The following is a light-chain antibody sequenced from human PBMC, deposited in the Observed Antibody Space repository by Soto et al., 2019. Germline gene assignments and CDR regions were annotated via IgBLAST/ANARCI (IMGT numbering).Light chain of an antibody. V-gene: IGLV2-8*01. CDR2: EVD. J-gene: IGLJ1*01. Sequence: QSALTQPPSASGSAGQSDTISCTGPTNDVGGFNYVSWYQQHPGRVPKLIIYEVDKRPSGVPDRFSGSKSGNTASLTVSGLQADDEADYYCTSYAGNSNYVFGTGTKVTVL. CDR1: TNDVGGFNY. CDR3: TSYAGNSNYV.